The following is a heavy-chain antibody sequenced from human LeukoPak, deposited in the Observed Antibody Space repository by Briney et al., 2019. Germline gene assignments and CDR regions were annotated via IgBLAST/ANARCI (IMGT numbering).Heavy chain of an antibody. D-gene: IGHD1-26*01. CDR3: AKGGTYSFDY. Sequence: PGGSLRLSCAASGFTFSSYGMSWVRQAPGKGLVWVSRIKSDGSSTSYADSVKGRFTISRDNAKNTLYVQMNSLRAEDTAVYYCAKGGTYSFDYWGQGTLVTVSS. J-gene: IGHJ4*02. CDR1: GFTFSSYG. V-gene: IGHV3-74*01. CDR2: IKSDGSST.